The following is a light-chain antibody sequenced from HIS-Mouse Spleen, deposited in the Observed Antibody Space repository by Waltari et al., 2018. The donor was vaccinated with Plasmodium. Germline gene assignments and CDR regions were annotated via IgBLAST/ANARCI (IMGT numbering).Light chain of an antibody. CDR2: AAS. J-gene: IGKJ1*01. Sequence: DIQMTQSPSSLSASVGDRVTITYRASQSISSYLNWYQQKPGKAPKLLIYAASSLQSGVPSRCSGSGSGTDFTLTISSLQPEYFATYYCQQSYSTWTFGQGTKVEIK. V-gene: IGKV1-39*01. CDR1: QSISSY. CDR3: QQSYSTWT.